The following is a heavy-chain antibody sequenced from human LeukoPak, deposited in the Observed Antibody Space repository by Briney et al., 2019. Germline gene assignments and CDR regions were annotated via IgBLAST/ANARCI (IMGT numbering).Heavy chain of an antibody. Sequence: PSETLSLTCTVSGGSISSGDYYWSWIRQPPGKGLEWIGYIYYSGSTYYNPSLKSRVTISVDTSKNQFSLKLSSVTAADTAVYYCARVPITMVRGVNIAWFDPWGQGTLVTVSS. CDR2: IYYSGST. V-gene: IGHV4-30-4*01. CDR3: ARVPITMVRGVNIAWFDP. D-gene: IGHD3-10*01. CDR1: GGSISSGDYY. J-gene: IGHJ5*02.